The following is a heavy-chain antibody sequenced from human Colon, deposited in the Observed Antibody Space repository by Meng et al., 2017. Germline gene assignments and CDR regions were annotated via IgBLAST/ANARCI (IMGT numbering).Heavy chain of an antibody. D-gene: IGHD3-10*01. Sequence: QVQLQEAGPGLVRPSETLSLPCNVSGGCVSSASYYWSWIRQPPGKGLEWIGRIHYSGSRNYNPSLKSRVTMSVDTSKNQVSLRLTSVTAADTAVYYCARFYGSGTFEVHDYWGQGTLVTVSS. CDR2: IHYSGSR. CDR1: GGCVSSASYY. CDR3: ARFYGSGTFEVHDY. J-gene: IGHJ4*02. V-gene: IGHV4-61*01.